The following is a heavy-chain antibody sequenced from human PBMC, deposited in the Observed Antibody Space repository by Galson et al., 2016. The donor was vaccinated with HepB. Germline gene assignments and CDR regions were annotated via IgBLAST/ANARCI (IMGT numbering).Heavy chain of an antibody. D-gene: IGHD2-15*01. CDR3: ARLPLLYYGMDV. J-gene: IGHJ6*02. CDR2: ISYGGST. CDR1: GGSLSSSDWH. V-gene: IGHV4-39*01. Sequence: SETLSLTCSVSGGSLSSSDWHWAWIRQSPGMGLEWIGSISYGGSTYYNPSLKSRVSMSIDRSKNQFSLRLSSVTAADTAVYYGARLPLLYYGMDVWGQGTTVTVSS.